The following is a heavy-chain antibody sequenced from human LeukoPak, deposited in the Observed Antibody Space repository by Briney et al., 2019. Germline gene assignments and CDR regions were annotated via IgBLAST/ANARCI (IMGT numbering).Heavy chain of an antibody. Sequence: ASVKVSCKASGYTLTDYYMHWVRQAPGQGLEWMGRINPHSGGTNYAQNFQGRVTMTRDTNITTAYMELRRLTSDDSAMYYCTKSGTWGQGTLVTVSS. CDR3: TKSGT. CDR1: GYTLTDYY. CDR2: INPHSGGT. J-gene: IGHJ5*02. V-gene: IGHV1-2*06. D-gene: IGHD1-26*01.